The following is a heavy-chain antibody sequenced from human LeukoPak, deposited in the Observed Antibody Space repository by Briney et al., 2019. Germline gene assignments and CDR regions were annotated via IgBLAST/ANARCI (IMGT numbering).Heavy chain of an antibody. CDR1: GYTFTGYY. V-gene: IGHV1-2*02. J-gene: IGHJ4*02. CDR3: ARAQEWLRHLLEYYFDY. D-gene: IGHD3-3*01. CDR2: INPLSGGT. Sequence: ASVKVSCKASGYTFTGYYTHWVRQTPGQGLEWMGWINPLSGGTNYAQKFQGRVTMTRDTSINTAHMELSGLKSDDTAVYYCARAQEWLRHLLEYYFDYWGQGTLVSVSS.